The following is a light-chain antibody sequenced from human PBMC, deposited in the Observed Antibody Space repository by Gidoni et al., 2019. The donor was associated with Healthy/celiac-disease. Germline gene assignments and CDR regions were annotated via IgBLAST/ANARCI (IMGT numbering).Light chain of an antibody. CDR3: QQSYSLPS. Sequence: DIQMTQSPSSLSASVGDRVTLTCRASQSVSTYLKWYQQKPGQAPKLLIYEASSLQTGVPPRFSGSGSGTDFTLTISSLQPEDFATYYCQQSYSLPSFGQGTRLEIK. J-gene: IGKJ5*01. CDR2: EAS. V-gene: IGKV1-39*01. CDR1: QSVSTY.